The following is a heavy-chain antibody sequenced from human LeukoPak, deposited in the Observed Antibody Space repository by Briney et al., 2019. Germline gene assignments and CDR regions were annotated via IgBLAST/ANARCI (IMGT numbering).Heavy chain of an antibody. J-gene: IGHJ4*02. Sequence: GGSLRLSCEASGFTFSTYAMHWVRQAPGKGLEAVAVISIDGSDKHHADSVKGRFTISRDNPKNTLYLQMNSLRAEDTAVYFCARDVKSSAEYYFDYWGQGTLVTVSS. CDR3: ARDVKSSAEYYFDY. CDR1: GFTFSTYA. D-gene: IGHD6-13*01. CDR2: ISIDGSDK. V-gene: IGHV3-30*04.